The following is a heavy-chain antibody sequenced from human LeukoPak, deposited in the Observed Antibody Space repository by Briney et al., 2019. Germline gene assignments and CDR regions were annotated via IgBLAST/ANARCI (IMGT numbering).Heavy chain of an antibody. CDR1: AGSITINDYY. Sequence: PSEILSLTCPVSAGSITINDYYWGWIRQPPGEGLERIGSISYSGTTYYISSLKSRITISVDTSRNHFSLELSSVTASDTAVYYCVRHDPFNYWGQGTLVTVSS. CDR3: VRHDPFNY. J-gene: IGHJ4*02. CDR2: ISYSGTT. V-gene: IGHV4-39*01.